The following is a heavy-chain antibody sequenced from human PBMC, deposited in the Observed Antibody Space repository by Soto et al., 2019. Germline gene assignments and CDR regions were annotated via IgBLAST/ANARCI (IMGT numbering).Heavy chain of an antibody. J-gene: IGHJ4*02. D-gene: IGHD6-6*01. CDR3: AKRSSSSTFYY. V-gene: IGHV3-23*01. Sequence: DSVKGRFTISRENSKNTLYLQMNSLRAEDTAVYYCAKRSSSSTFYYLGQGTLVTVSS.